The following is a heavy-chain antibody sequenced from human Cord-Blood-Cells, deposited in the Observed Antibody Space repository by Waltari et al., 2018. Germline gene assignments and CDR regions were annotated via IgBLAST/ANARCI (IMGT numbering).Heavy chain of an antibody. CDR1: GGSISSSSYY. D-gene: IGHD1-26*01. CDR2: IYYSGST. Sequence: QLQLQESGPGLVKPSETLSLTCTVSGGSISSSSYYWGWIRQPPGKGREWIGSIYYSGSTYYNPSLKSRVTISVDTSKNQFSLKLSSVTAADTAVYYCARVQGGATDAFDIWGQGTMVTVSS. V-gene: IGHV4-39*07. CDR3: ARVQGGATDAFDI. J-gene: IGHJ3*02.